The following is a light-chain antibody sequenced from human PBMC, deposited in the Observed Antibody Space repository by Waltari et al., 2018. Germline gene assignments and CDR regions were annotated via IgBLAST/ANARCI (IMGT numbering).Light chain of an antibody. V-gene: IGLV1-40*01. CDR3: QAYDRSLSGSV. CDR2: GNS. CDR1: SSNTGAGYD. J-gene: IGLJ2*01. Sequence: QSVLTQQPSVSGAPGQRVTISCTGISSNTGAGYDVNWYQQLPGTAPKLLIYGNSNRLSGVPDRFSGSKSGASASLAISGLQAEDEAEYYCQAYDRSLSGSVFGGGTKLTVL.